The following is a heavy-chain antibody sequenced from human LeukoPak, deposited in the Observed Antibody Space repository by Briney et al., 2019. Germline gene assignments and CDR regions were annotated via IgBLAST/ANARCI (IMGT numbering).Heavy chain of an antibody. CDR2: ISYDGNSK. V-gene: IGHV3-30-3*01. Sequence: GGSLRLSWAASGFTFSSHAMHWVRQAPGKGLEWVALISYDGNSKYYADSLKGRFTISRDNSKNTLYLQMDTLRVEDTAIYYCASRTGFWGQGTLVTVSS. CDR3: ASRTGF. D-gene: IGHD1-14*01. J-gene: IGHJ4*02. CDR1: GFTFSSHA.